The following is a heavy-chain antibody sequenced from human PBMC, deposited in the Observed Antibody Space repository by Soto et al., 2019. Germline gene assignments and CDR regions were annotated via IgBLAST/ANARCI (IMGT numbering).Heavy chain of an antibody. J-gene: IGHJ4*02. CDR2: IYYSGST. Sequence: SETLSLTCTVSGGSISSSSYYWGWIRQPPGKGLEWIGSIYYSGSTYYNPSLKSRVTISVDTSKNQFSLKLSSVTAADTAVYYCARHRHAAGGFDYWGQGTLVTVSS. V-gene: IGHV4-39*01. CDR3: ARHRHAAGGFDY. CDR1: GGSISSSSYY. D-gene: IGHD6-25*01.